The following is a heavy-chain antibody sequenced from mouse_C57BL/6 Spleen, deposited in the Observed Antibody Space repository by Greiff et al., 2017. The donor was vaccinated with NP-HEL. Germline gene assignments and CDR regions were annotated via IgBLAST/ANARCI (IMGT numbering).Heavy chain of an antibody. D-gene: IGHD2-4*01. CDR3: ARPYYDYDGTFFDY. Sequence: VQLQQSGPGLVQPSQSLSITCTVSGFSLTSYGVHWVRQSPGKGLEWLGVIWSGGSTDYNAAFISRLSISKDNSKSQVFFKMNSLQADDTAIYYCARPYYDYDGTFFDYWGQGTTLTVSS. CDR2: IWSGGST. J-gene: IGHJ2*01. CDR1: GFSLTSYG. V-gene: IGHV2-2*01.